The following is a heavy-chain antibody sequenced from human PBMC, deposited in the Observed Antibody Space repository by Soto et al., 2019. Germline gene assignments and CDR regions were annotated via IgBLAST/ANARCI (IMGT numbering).Heavy chain of an antibody. CDR2: ISYDGSNK. J-gene: IGHJ4*02. CDR3: AKDFSVVTAIFDY. Sequence: PGGSLRLSCAASGFTFSSYGMHWVRQAPGKGLEWVAVISYDGSNKYYADYVKGRFTISRDNSKNTLYLQMNSLRAEDTAVYYCAKDFSVVTAIFDYWGQGTLVTVSS. D-gene: IGHD2-21*02. CDR1: GFTFSSYG. V-gene: IGHV3-30*18.